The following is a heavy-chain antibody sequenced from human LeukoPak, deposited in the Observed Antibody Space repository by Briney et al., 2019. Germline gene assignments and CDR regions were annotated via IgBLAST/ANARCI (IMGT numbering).Heavy chain of an antibody. J-gene: IGHJ4*02. CDR2: IHPEGNEK. D-gene: IGHD1-1*01. CDR1: GFTFSDFW. CDR3: ARGDDFSGDH. Sequence: GGSLRLSCAVSGFTFSDFWMSWVRQAPGRGLEWVANIHPEGNEKYHVESVKGRFTISRDNTKNLLFLQMNGLRVEDTAVYYCARGDDFSGDHWGQGTLVTVSS. V-gene: IGHV3-7*04.